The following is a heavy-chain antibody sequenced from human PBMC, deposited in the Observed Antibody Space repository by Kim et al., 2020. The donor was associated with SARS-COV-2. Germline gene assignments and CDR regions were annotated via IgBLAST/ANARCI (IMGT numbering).Heavy chain of an antibody. V-gene: IGHV3-7*01. Sequence: ESNVVDPLSGRHTIARDNAKNALYLQMSGLRAEDTAMYYCARGPGYFDLWGRGTLVTVSS. CDR3: ARGPGYFDL. J-gene: IGHJ2*01. CDR2: ES.